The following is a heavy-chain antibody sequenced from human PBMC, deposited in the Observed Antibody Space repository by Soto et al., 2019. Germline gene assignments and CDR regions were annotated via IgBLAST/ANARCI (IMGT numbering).Heavy chain of an antibody. CDR2: IYSGGST. CDR3: ARDPYGSGSHGLDY. D-gene: IGHD3-10*01. V-gene: IGHV3-66*01. J-gene: IGHJ4*02. CDR1: GFIFSGYA. Sequence: EVQLLESGGNLVQPGGSLRLSCAASGFIFSGYAMSWVRQAPGKGLEWLSVIYSGGSTYYADSVKGRFTISRDNSKNTLYLQMNSLRAEDTAVYYCARDPYGSGSHGLDYWGQGTLVTVSS.